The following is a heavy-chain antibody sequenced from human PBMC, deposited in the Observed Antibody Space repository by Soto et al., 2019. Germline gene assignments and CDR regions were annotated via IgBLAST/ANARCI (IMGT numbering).Heavy chain of an antibody. CDR2: INPSGGST. Sequence: GASVKVSCKASGYTFTSYYMHWVRQAPGQGLEWMGIINPSGGSTSYAQKFQGRVTMTRDTSTSTVYMELSSLRSEDTAVYYCARGRPDSMNRNNWFDPWGQGTLVTVSS. CDR1: GYTFTSYY. J-gene: IGHJ5*02. V-gene: IGHV1-46*01. CDR3: ARGRPDSMNRNNWFDP. D-gene: IGHD2-15*01.